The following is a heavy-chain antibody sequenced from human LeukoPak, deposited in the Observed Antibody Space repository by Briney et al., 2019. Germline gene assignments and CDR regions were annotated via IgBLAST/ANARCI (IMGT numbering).Heavy chain of an antibody. CDR2: INHSGST. D-gene: IGHD3-22*01. Sequence: SETLSLTCSVYGGSLSGYYWSWIRQTPGQGLELIGEINHSGSTTYYPSFKSRVTISVDTSKNQFSLKLRSVTAADRALYYCARQTTSGYLDYWGQGTPVTVS. J-gene: IGHJ4*02. CDR3: ARQTTSGYLDY. V-gene: IGHV4-34*01. CDR1: GGSLSGYY.